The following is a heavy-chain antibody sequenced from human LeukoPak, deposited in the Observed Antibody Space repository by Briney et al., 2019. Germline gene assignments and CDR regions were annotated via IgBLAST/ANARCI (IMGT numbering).Heavy chain of an antibody. D-gene: IGHD7-27*01. J-gene: IGHJ4*02. Sequence: GGSLRLSCAASGFTFSTYTMYWVRHPPGKRLEWVSIIGNNGGGIHYADSVKGRFTISRDNFKNALYLQMNSLRVEDTAVYYCAIDPNWGTHSWGQGTLVTVSS. V-gene: IGHV3-23*01. CDR1: GFTFSTYT. CDR3: AIDPNWGTHS. CDR2: IGNNGGGI.